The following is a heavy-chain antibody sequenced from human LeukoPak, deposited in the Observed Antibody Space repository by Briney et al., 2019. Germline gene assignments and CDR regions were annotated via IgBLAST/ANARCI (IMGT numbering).Heavy chain of an antibody. CDR3: AKDSGSGSFYFDY. CDR1: GFTFSSYA. CDR2: ISGSGGST. J-gene: IGHJ4*02. D-gene: IGHD1-26*01. Sequence: PGGSLRLSCAASGFTFSSYAMSWVRQAPGKGLEWVSAISGSGGSTHYADSVKGRFTISRDNSKNTLYLQMNSLRAEDTAVYYCAKDSGSGSFYFDYWGQGTLVTVSS. V-gene: IGHV3-23*01.